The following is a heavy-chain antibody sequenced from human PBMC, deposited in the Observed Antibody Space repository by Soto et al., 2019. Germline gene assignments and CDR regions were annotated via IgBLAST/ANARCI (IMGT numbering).Heavy chain of an antibody. D-gene: IGHD3-10*01. CDR2: INSDGSST. V-gene: IGHV3-74*01. CDR3: TREGTTAPFGYFDP. Sequence: GGSLRLSCAASGFTFSSYWMHWVRQAPGKGLVWVSRINSDGSSTSYADSVKGRFTISRDNAKNTLYLQMNSLRAEDTAVYYCTREGTTAPFGYFDPWGRGTLVTVSS. J-gene: IGHJ2*01. CDR1: GFTFSSYW.